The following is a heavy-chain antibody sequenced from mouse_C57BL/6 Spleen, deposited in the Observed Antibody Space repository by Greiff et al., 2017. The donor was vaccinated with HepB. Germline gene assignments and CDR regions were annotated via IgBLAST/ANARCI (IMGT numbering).Heavy chain of an antibody. Sequence: QVQLQQPGAELVRPGSSVKLSCKASGYTFTSYWMHWVKQRPIQGLEWIGNIDPSDSETHYNQKFKDKATLTVDKSSSTAYVQLSSLTSEDSAVYYCARDYDYDGFAYWGQGTLVTVSA. J-gene: IGHJ3*01. D-gene: IGHD2-4*01. V-gene: IGHV1-52*01. CDR2: IDPSDSET. CDR3: ARDYDYDGFAY. CDR1: GYTFTSYW.